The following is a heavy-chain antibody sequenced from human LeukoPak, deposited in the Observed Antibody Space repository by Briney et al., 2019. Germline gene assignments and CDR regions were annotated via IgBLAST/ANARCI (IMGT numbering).Heavy chain of an antibody. CDR1: GGSFSGYY. CDR3: ARGHRDYNRSYYFDY. CDR2: INHSGST. V-gene: IGHV4-34*01. D-gene: IGHD4-11*01. Sequence: PSETLSLTCAVYGGSFSGYYWSWIRRPPGKGLEWIGEINHSGSTNYNPSLKSRVTISVDTSKNQFSLKLSSVTAADTAVYYCARGHRDYNRSYYFDYWGQGTLVTVSS. J-gene: IGHJ4*02.